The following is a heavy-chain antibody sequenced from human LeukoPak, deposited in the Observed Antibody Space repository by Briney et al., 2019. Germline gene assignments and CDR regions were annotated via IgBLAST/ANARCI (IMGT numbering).Heavy chain of an antibody. V-gene: IGHV4-30-4*08. Sequence: SQTLSLTCTVSGGSISSGDYCWSWIRQPPGKGLEWIGYIYYSGSTYYNPSLKSRVTISVDTSKNQFSLKLSSVTAADTAVYYCARYLVVTDAFDIWGQGTMVTVSS. D-gene: IGHD3-22*01. CDR2: IYYSGST. CDR1: GGSISSGDYC. CDR3: ARYLVVTDAFDI. J-gene: IGHJ3*02.